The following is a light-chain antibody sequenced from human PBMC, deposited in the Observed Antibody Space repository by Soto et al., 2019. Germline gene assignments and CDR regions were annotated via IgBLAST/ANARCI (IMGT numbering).Light chain of an antibody. CDR3: AAWDDSLSGLYV. V-gene: IGLV1-47*01. CDR1: SSNIGSNY. J-gene: IGLJ1*01. CDR2: RNN. Sequence: QSALAQPPSAYGTPGQRVTISCSGRSSNIGSNYVYWYQQLPGTAPKLIIYRNNQRPSGVPDRFSGSKSGTSASLAISGLRSEDEADYYCAAWDDSLSGLYVFGTGTKVTVL.